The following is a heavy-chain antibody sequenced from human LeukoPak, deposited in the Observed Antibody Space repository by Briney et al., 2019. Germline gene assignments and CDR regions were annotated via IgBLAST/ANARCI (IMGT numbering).Heavy chain of an antibody. CDR2: ISSSSSYI. CDR1: GFTFSSYS. J-gene: IGHJ3*02. CDR3: ARARGSYAFDI. V-gene: IGHV3-21*01. D-gene: IGHD2-15*01. Sequence: GGSLRLSCAASGFTFSSYSMNWVRQAPGKGLEWVSSISSSSSYIYYADSVKGRFTISRDNANNSLYLQMNSLRAEDTAVYYCARARGSYAFDIWGQGTMVTVSS.